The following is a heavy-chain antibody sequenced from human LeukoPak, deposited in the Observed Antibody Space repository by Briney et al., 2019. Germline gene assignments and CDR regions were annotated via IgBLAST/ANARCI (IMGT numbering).Heavy chain of an antibody. D-gene: IGHD3-10*01. J-gene: IGHJ4*02. CDR3: HFWFGSDFDY. CDR1: GFTFSSYS. V-gene: IGHV3-48*01. Sequence: GGSLRLSCAASGFTFSSYSMNWVRQAPGEGLEWVSYISSSSSTIYYADSVKGRFTISRDNAKNSLYLQMNSLRAEDTAVYYCHFWFGSDFDYWGQGTLVTVSS. CDR2: ISSSSSTI.